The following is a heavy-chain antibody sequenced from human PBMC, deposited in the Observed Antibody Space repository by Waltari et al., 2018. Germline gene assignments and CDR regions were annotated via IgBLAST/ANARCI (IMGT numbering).Heavy chain of an antibody. V-gene: IGHV4-39*07. J-gene: IGHJ4*02. D-gene: IGHD2-15*01. CDR2: IYYSGST. CDR3: ARVLGYCSGGSCPLDY. CDR1: GGSISSSSYY. Sequence: QLQLQESGPGLVKPSETLSLTCTVSGGSISSSSYYWGWIRQPPGKGLEWIGSIYYSGSTYYNPSLKSRVTISVDTSKNQLSLKLSSVTAADTAVYYCARVLGYCSGGSCPLDYWGQGTLVTVSS.